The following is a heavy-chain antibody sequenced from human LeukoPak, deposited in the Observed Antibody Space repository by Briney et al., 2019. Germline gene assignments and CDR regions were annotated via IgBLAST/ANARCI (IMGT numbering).Heavy chain of an antibody. V-gene: IGHV4-59*01. Sequence: SETLSLTCTVSGGSISSYYWSWIRQPPGKGLEWIGYIYYSGSTNYNPSLKSRLTISVDTSKNQFSLKLSSVTAADTAVYYCARLLYNYDFWSGYYSGYFDYWGQGTLVTVSS. CDR3: ARLLYNYDFWSGYYSGYFDY. CDR1: GGSISSYY. CDR2: IYYSGST. J-gene: IGHJ4*02. D-gene: IGHD3-3*01.